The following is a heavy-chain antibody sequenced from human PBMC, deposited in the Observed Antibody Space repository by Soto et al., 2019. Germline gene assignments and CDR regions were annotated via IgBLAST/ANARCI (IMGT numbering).Heavy chain of an antibody. CDR3: ASQDERLLWFGVIGY. V-gene: IGHV4-39*01. D-gene: IGHD3-10*01. J-gene: IGHJ4*02. Sequence: PSETLSLTCTVSGGSISSSRYYWGWIRQPPGKGLEWIGSIYYSGSTYYNPSLKSRVTISVDTSKNQFSLKLSSVTAADTAVYYCASQDERLLWFGVIGYWGQGTLVTVSS. CDR1: GGSISSSRYY. CDR2: IYYSGST.